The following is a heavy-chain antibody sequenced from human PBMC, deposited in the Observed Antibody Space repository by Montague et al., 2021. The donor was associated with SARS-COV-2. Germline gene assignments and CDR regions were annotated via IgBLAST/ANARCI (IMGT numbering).Heavy chain of an antibody. CDR3: AAGIGNNALAY. D-gene: IGHD1-14*01. J-gene: IGHJ4*02. CDR1: GFIVSGNY. CDR2: IYTGGTT. Sequence: SLRLSCAASGFIVSGNYMSWVRQAPGKGLDWVSVIYTGGTTFYAGSVKGRFTISRHNADNTLYLQVNSLRDDDTAVYYCAAGIGNNALAYWGQGTLVTVSS. V-gene: IGHV3-53*04.